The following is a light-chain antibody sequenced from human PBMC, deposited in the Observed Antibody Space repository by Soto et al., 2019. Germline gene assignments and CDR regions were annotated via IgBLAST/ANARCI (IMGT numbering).Light chain of an antibody. CDR2: GAS. CDR1: QSVSNSY. J-gene: IGKJ4*01. Sequence: EIVLTQSPGTLSLSPGERATLSCRASQSVSNSYLAWYQQKPGQAPRLLIYGASSRATGIPDRFSGSGSGTDFTLTISRLEPEDFAVYYCQQYRSSRLTFGGGTKVEIK. CDR3: QQYRSSRLT. V-gene: IGKV3-20*01.